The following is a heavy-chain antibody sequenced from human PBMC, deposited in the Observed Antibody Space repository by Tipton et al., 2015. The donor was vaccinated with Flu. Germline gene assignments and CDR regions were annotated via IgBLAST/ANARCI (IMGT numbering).Heavy chain of an antibody. CDR1: GFTFSSYD. CDR3: VRHSGEPLDH. D-gene: IGHD3-10*01. CDR2: IRYDGSYK. V-gene: IGHV3-33*01. Sequence: SLRLSCAASGFTFSSYDMNWVRQAPGKGLERVAIIRYDGSYKYYADSVKGRFTISRDNAKNALYLQMNSLTAEDTAVYLCVRHSGEPLDHWGQGTLVTVSS. J-gene: IGHJ4*02.